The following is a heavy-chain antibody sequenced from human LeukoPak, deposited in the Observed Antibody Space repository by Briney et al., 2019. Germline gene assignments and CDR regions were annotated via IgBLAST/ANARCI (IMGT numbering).Heavy chain of an antibody. J-gene: IGHJ5*01. V-gene: IGHV3-30*18. D-gene: IGHD6-19*01. CDR3: AKDRSTGWYAGFDF. Sequence: GGSLRLSCAASGLTFSSYGMHGVPDAPGKGLECVAYISYDGIYKNSTDSVKGRFTIARDNSKTTLYLQMISLRPEDTAVYSCAKDRSTGWYAGFDFWGQGTLVTVSS. CDR2: ISYDGIYK. CDR1: GLTFSSYG.